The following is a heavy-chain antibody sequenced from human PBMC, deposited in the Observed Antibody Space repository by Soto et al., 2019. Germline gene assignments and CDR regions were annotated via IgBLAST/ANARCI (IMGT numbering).Heavy chain of an antibody. Sequence: QVQLVESGGGVVQPGRSLRLSCSASGFTFSSYGMHWVRQAPGKGLEWVAVISYDGSNKYYADSVKGRFTISRYNYKNTLYLQMNRLRAEDTAVYYCAKGSLWFGELGYYGMDVWGQGTTVTVSS. CDR1: GFTFSSYG. D-gene: IGHD3-10*01. V-gene: IGHV3-30*18. J-gene: IGHJ6*02. CDR3: AKGSLWFGELGYYGMDV. CDR2: ISYDGSNK.